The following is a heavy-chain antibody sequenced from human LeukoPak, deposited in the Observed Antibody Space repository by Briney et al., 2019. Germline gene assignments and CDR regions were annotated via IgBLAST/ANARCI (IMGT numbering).Heavy chain of an antibody. CDR1: GFTFSSYE. D-gene: IGHD4-17*01. Sequence: GGSLRLSCAASGFTFSSYEMNWVRQAPGKGLEWVSHISSSGSTIYYADSVKGRFTISRDNAKNSLYLQMNSLRAEDTAVYYCARVDGDYPYYYYYYMDVWGKGTTVTISS. V-gene: IGHV3-48*03. CDR2: ISSSGSTI. J-gene: IGHJ6*03. CDR3: ARVDGDYPYYYYYYMDV.